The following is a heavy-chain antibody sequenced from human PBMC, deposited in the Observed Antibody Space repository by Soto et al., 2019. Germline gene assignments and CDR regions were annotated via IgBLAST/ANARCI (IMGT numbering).Heavy chain of an antibody. J-gene: IGHJ3*01. D-gene: IGHD1-20*01. Sequence: QVQLVQSGAEVKKPGASVKVSCKASGYSFTSYAIHWVRQAPGQRLEWMGWINSGSVNTQYSQKFQDRVTFTRDTSASTAYMDLSSLTSEDTAVYYCARGFNWDDKKATQDFWGQGTMVTVSS. CDR2: INSGSVNT. V-gene: IGHV1-3*01. CDR1: GYSFTSYA. CDR3: ARGFNWDDKKATQDF.